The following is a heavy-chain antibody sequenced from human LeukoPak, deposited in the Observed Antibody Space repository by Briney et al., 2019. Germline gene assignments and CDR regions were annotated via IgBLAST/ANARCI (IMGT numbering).Heavy chain of an antibody. Sequence: ASVKVSCKASGYTFTVYYMHWVRQAPAQGLEWMRWINPNSGGTNYAQKFQGRVTMTRDTSISTAYMELSRLRSDDTAVYYCATEKRTTMIVVVISPYFDYWGQGTLVTVSS. D-gene: IGHD3-22*01. J-gene: IGHJ4*02. CDR1: GYTFTVYY. V-gene: IGHV1-2*02. CDR3: ATEKRTTMIVVVISPYFDY. CDR2: INPNSGGT.